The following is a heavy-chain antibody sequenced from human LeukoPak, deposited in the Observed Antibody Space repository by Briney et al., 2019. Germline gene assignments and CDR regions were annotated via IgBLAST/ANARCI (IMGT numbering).Heavy chain of an antibody. CDR1: GYTFTSYY. J-gene: IGHJ4*02. CDR2: INPSGGST. Sequence: GASVKVSCKASGYTFTSYYMHWVRQAPGQGLEWMGIINPSGGSTSYAQKFQGRVTMTRDTSTSTVYMELSSLRSEGTAVYYCARDRGRGSYYYDSSGYQYWGQGTLVTVSS. V-gene: IGHV1-46*01. CDR3: ARDRGRGSYYYDSSGYQY. D-gene: IGHD3-22*01.